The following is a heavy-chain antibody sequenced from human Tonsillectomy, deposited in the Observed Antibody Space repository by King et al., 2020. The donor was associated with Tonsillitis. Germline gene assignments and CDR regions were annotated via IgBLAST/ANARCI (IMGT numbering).Heavy chain of an antibody. V-gene: IGHV6-1*01. CDR1: GDSVSSYSAT. Sequence: VQLQQSGPGLVKPSQTLSLTCAISGDSVSSYSATWSWIRQSPSRGLECLGRTYYRSKWYNEYALSVKSRITINQDTSKNQFSLQLNSVTPEDTAVYYCARGNSGLRAFDIWGPGTMVHVSS. CDR3: ARGNSGLRAFDI. D-gene: IGHD6-19*01. J-gene: IGHJ3*02. CDR2: TYYRSKWYN.